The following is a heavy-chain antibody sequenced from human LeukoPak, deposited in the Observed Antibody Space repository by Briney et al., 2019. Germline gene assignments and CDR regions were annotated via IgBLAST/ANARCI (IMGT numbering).Heavy chain of an antibody. D-gene: IGHD1-20*01. V-gene: IGHV3-21*01. CDR3: ARDPPFIIGTTFFDY. Sequence: PGGSLRLSCAASGFTLSRYWMSWVRQAPGKGLEWVSSISTSSTYIYCADSVKGRFTISRDNAKNSLYLQMNSLRAEDTAVYYCARDPPFIIGTTFFDYWGQGTLVTVSS. J-gene: IGHJ4*02. CDR1: GFTLSRYW. CDR2: ISTSSTYI.